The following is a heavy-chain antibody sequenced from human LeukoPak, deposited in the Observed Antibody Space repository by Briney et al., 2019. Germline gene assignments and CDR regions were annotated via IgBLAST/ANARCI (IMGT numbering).Heavy chain of an antibody. CDR2: IYYSGST. Sequence: SETLSLTCTVSGGSISSYYWSWIRQPPGKGLEWIGYIYYSGSTNYNPSLKSRVTISVDTSKNQFSLKLSSVTAADTAVYYCARMVVAATVYWFDPWGQGTLVTVPS. V-gene: IGHV4-59*01. CDR1: GGSISSYY. J-gene: IGHJ5*02. D-gene: IGHD2-15*01. CDR3: ARMVVAATVYWFDP.